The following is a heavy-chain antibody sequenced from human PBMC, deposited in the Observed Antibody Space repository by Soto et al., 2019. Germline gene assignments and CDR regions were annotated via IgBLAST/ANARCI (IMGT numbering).Heavy chain of an antibody. CDR3: AKGWNGKKGYSSGQVTDY. V-gene: IGHV3-30*18. J-gene: IGHJ4*02. D-gene: IGHD6-19*01. CDR1: GFSFSSYG. Sequence: GGSLRLSCEASGFSFSSYGMHWVRQAPGKGLEWVAIISYDGSNKYYADSVKGRFTISRDNSKNTLYLQMNSLRAEDTAVYYCAKGWNGKKGYSSGQVTDYWGQGTLVTVSS. CDR2: ISYDGSNK.